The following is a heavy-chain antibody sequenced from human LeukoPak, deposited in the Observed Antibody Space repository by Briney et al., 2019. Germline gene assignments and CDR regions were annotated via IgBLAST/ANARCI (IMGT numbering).Heavy chain of an antibody. V-gene: IGHV3-23*01. CDR1: GFTFSSYA. CDR3: AKGPRTVRFGDRHKGMFDY. Sequence: TGGSLRLSCAASGFTFSSYAMSWVRQAPGKGLEWVSAISGSGGSTYYADSVKGRFTISRDNSKNTLYLQMNSLRAEDTAVYYCAKGPRTVRFGDRHKGMFDYWGQGILVTVSS. D-gene: IGHD3-10*01. CDR2: ISGSGGST. J-gene: IGHJ4*02.